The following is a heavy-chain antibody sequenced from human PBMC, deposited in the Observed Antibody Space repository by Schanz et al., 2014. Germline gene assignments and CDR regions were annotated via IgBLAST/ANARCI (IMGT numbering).Heavy chain of an antibody. CDR2: ISSGGGST. J-gene: IGHJ6*03. CDR3: ARVKYCTITRCYRAETEGIYYMDV. D-gene: IGHD2-2*01. V-gene: IGHV3-23*01. CDR1: GFTFDKYA. Sequence: EVQLLESGGGLVQPGGSLRLSCAASGFTFDKYAMHWVRQAPGKGLEWVSSISSGGGSTYYADSVKGRFTISRDNSKNTLYLQMKSLRAEDTAVYYCARVKYCTITRCYRAETEGIYYMDVWGKGTTVTVSS.